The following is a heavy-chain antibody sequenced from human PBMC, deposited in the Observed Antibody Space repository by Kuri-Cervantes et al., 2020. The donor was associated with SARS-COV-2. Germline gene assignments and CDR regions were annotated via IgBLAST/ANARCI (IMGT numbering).Heavy chain of an antibody. CDR2: IYHSGST. Sequence: SETLSLTCAVSGGSISSSNWWSWVRQPPGKGLEWIGEIYHSGSTYYNPSLKSRVTISVDTSKNQFSLKLSSVTAADTAVYYCAREYIAARHNWFDPWGQGTLVPSPQ. CDR1: GGSISSSNW. V-gene: IGHV4-4*02. CDR3: AREYIAARHNWFDP. J-gene: IGHJ5*02. D-gene: IGHD6-6*01.